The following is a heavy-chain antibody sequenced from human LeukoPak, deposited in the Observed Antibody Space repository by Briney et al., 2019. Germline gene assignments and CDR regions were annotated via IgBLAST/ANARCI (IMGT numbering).Heavy chain of an antibody. CDR3: ARDVYGSGSYYMNWFDP. CDR1: GGSINNSISY. V-gene: IGHV4-39*07. D-gene: IGHD3-10*01. Sequence: SETLSLTCTVSGGSINNSISYWGWIRQPPGKGLEWIGSIYYSGSTYYNPSLKSRVTISVDTSKNQFSLKLSSVTAADTAVYYCARDVYGSGSYYMNWFDPWGQGTLVTVSS. J-gene: IGHJ5*02. CDR2: IYYSGST.